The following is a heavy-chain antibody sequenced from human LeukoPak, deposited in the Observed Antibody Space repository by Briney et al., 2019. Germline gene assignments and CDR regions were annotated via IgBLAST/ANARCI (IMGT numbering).Heavy chain of an antibody. J-gene: IGHJ4*02. D-gene: IGHD3-16*01. CDR1: GFTFSSYW. CDR2: IKQDGSEK. CDR3: AADLYGPVFDY. Sequence: GGSLRLSCAASGFTFSSYWMSWVRQAPGKGLEWVANIKQDGSEKYYVDSVKGRFTISRDNAKNSLYLQMNSLRAEDTAVYYCAADLYGPVFDYWGQGTLVTVSS. V-gene: IGHV3-7*05.